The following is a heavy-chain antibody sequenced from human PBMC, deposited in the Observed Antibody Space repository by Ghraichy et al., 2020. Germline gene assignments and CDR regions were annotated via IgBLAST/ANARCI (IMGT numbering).Heavy chain of an antibody. Sequence: SETLSLTCTVSGGSISSSSYYWGWIRQPPGKGLEWIGSIYYSGSTYYNPSLKSRVTISVDTSKNQFSLKLSSVTAADTAVYYCARHPPLNEYENYYFDYWGQGTLVTVSS. CDR1: GGSISSSSYY. CDR2: IYYSGST. D-gene: IGHD1-1*01. J-gene: IGHJ4*02. CDR3: ARHPPLNEYENYYFDY. V-gene: IGHV4-39*01.